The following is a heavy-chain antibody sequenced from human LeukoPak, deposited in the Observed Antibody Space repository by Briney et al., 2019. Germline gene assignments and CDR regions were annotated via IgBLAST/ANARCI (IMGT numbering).Heavy chain of an antibody. D-gene: IGHD6-19*01. CDR3: ARVGYSSGWYPFDY. CDR1: GGSITTYY. Sequence: SETLSLTCTVSGGSITTYYWTWIRQPSGKGLEWIGHIHHSGGTNFNPCLKSRVTISLDTSKNQLSLKLTSVTAADTAIYFCARVGYSSGWYPFDYWGQGTLVTVSS. J-gene: IGHJ4*02. CDR2: IHHSGGT. V-gene: IGHV4-59*01.